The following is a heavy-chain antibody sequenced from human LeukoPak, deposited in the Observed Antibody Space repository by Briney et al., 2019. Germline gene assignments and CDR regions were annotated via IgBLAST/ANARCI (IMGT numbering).Heavy chain of an antibody. J-gene: IGHJ6*02. D-gene: IGHD5-12*01. CDR1: GGTFSSYA. CDR3: AREVAIPKSYYYYGMDV. Sequence: ASVKVSCKASGGTFSSYAISWVRQAPGQGLEWMGGIIPIFGTANYAQKFQGRVTITADESTSTAYMELSSLRSEDTAAYYCAREVAIPKSYYYYGMDVWGQGTTVTVSS. CDR2: IIPIFGTA. V-gene: IGHV1-69*13.